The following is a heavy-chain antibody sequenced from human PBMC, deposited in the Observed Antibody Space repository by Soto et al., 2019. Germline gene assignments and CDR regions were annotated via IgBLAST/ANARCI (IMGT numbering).Heavy chain of an antibody. Sequence: GASLKVSCKASGGTFSSYAISWVRQAPGQGLEWMGGIIPIFGTANYAQKFQGRVTITADESTSTAYMELSSLRSEDTAVYYCAREWRYCSSTSCYRVYYFDYCGQGTLVTVSS. CDR1: GGTFSSYA. J-gene: IGHJ4*02. D-gene: IGHD2-2*02. CDR3: AREWRYCSSTSCYRVYYFDY. CDR2: IIPIFGTA. V-gene: IGHV1-69*13.